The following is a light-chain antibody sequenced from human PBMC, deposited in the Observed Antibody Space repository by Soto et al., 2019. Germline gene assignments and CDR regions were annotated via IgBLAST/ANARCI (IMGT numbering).Light chain of an antibody. CDR3: TSRTTSNTMI. Sequence: QSALTQPDSVSGSPRQPITISCTGTSSDIGAYNFVSWYQQHPGKAPKLMLYDVNIRPSGVSNSFSCSKSGSTATLTISGLQAEDEADYYCTSRTTSNTMIFGGETQLTVL. CDR2: DVN. J-gene: IGLJ2*01. V-gene: IGLV2-14*03. CDR1: SSDIGAYNF.